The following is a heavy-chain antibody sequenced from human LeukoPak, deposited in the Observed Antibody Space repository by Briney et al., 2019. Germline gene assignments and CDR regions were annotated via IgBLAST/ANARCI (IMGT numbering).Heavy chain of an antibody. D-gene: IGHD1-26*01. J-gene: IGHJ4*02. CDR2: ISYDGSNK. CDR3: ARLSGPAGKRELPQLDY. Sequence: PGGSLRLSCAASGFTFSSYAMHWVRQAPGKGLEWVAVISYDGSNKYYADSVKGRFTISRDNSKNTLYLQMNSLRAEDTAVYYCARLSGPAGKRELPQLDYWGQGTLVTVSS. V-gene: IGHV3-30-3*01. CDR1: GFTFSSYA.